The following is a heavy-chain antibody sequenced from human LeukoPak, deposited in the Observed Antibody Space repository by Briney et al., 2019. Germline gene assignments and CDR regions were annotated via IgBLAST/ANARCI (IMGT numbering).Heavy chain of an antibody. Sequence: GESLKISCKGSGYSFTSYWIGWVRQMPGKGLEWMGIIYPGDSDIRYSPSFQGQVTISVDKSMSTAYLQWSSLKASDTAMYYCGRGARAAFDIWGQGTMVIVSP. CDR3: GRGARAAFDI. J-gene: IGHJ3*02. D-gene: IGHD1-26*01. CDR1: GYSFTSYW. V-gene: IGHV5-51*01. CDR2: IYPGDSDI.